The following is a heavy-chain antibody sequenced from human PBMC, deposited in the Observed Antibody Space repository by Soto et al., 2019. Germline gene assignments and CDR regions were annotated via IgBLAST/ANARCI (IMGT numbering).Heavy chain of an antibody. J-gene: IGHJ4*02. D-gene: IGHD2-21*01. V-gene: IGHV3-23*01. CDR1: GFTFSSYA. Sequence: EVQLLESGGGLVQPGGSLRLSCAASGFTFSSYAMSWVRQGPGKGLEWVSTISGSGGTTYYADSVKGRFTISRDNSKNTLSLQLHSLRAGDTDVYYCARECLPESCGHAKDYWGQGTLVTVSS. CDR3: ARECLPESCGHAKDY. CDR2: ISGSGGTT.